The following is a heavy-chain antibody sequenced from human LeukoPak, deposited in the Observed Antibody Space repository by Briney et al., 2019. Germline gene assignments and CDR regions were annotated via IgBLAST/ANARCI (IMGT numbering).Heavy chain of an antibody. J-gene: IGHJ4*02. Sequence: PGGSLRLSYAASGFTFSSYVMTWVRQAPGKGLEWVSTISGSGGTTYYADSVKGRFTISRDNSKNTLYLQMNSLRVEDTAVYYCAKRGEAHGYFDYWGQGTLVTVSS. CDR2: ISGSGGTT. CDR1: GFTFSSYV. CDR3: AKRGEAHGYFDY. V-gene: IGHV3-23*01.